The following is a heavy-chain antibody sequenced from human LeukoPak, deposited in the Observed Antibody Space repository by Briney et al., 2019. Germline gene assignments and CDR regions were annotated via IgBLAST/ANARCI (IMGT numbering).Heavy chain of an antibody. D-gene: IGHD5-24*01. CDR3: ATRDDYNSFDY. V-gene: IGHV3-11*01. Sequence: PGGSLRLSCAASGFTFSDYYMSWIRQAPGKGLEWVSYISGGGSTLYYADSLKGRFTISRDNAKKSLYLQMNSLRAEDTAVYYCATRDDYNSFDYWGQGTLVTVSS. CDR1: GFTFSDYY. J-gene: IGHJ4*02. CDR2: ISGGGSTL.